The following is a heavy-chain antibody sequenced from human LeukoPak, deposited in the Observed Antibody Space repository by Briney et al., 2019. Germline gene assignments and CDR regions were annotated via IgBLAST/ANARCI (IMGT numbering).Heavy chain of an antibody. D-gene: IGHD5-24*01. CDR1: GFTFNTYA. CDR2: ISGSGSST. CDR3: VRAGPYGYPGRGWFDP. V-gene: IGHV3-23*01. Sequence: PGGSLRLSCTASGFTFNTYAMTWVRQAPGKGLEWVSGISGSGSSTYYADSVKGRFTISRDNSKNTLDLHMSSLRDEDTAIYYCVRAGPYGYPGRGWFDPWGQGALVSVSS. J-gene: IGHJ5*02.